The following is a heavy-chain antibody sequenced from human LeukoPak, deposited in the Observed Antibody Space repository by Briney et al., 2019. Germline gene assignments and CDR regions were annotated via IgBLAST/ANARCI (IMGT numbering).Heavy chain of an antibody. Sequence: GGSLRLSCAASGFTFDDYGMSWVRQAPGKGLEWVSGINWNGGSTGYADSVKGRFTISRGNSKNTLYLQMNSLRAEDTAVYYCAKVGIEQWLSQGQFFDYWGQGTLVTVSS. J-gene: IGHJ4*02. D-gene: IGHD6-19*01. CDR3: AKVGIEQWLSQGQFFDY. CDR1: GFTFDDYG. CDR2: INWNGGST. V-gene: IGHV3-20*04.